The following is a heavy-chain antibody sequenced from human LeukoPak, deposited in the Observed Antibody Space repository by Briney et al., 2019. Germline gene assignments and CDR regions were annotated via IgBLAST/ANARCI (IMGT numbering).Heavy chain of an antibody. CDR1: GFTISSRA. CDR3: ARDWGQRGVGSTLAN. J-gene: IGHJ4*02. CDR2: IFHDGGKS. D-gene: IGHD3-10*01. Sequence: PGGTLRLSCAASGFTISSRAMVWVRQAPGPGLGRVSLIFHDGGKSFHTESVKGRFTISRDNFKNTVYLQVSGLKEEDTAVYYCARDWGQRGVGSTLANWGQGTLVIVSS. V-gene: IGHV3-30-3*01.